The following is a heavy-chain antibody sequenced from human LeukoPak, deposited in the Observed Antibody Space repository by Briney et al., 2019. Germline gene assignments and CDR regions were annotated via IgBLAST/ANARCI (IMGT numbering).Heavy chain of an antibody. CDR2: MYTSGST. CDR3: ARVYTSYYYYYMDV. CDR1: GGSISSGSYY. Sequence: PSETLSLTCTVSGGSISSGSYYWSWIRQPAGQGLEYIGRMYTSGSTNYNPSLKSRVTISVDTSKNQFSLKLSSVTAADTAVYYCARVYTSYYYYYMDVWGKGTTVTVSS. D-gene: IGHD4-11*01. J-gene: IGHJ6*03. V-gene: IGHV4-61*02.